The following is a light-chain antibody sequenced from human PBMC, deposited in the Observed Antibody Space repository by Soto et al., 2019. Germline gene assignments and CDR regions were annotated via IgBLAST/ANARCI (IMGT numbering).Light chain of an antibody. J-gene: IGKJ3*01. CDR3: HQHDHLSLT. CDR1: QGIRDH. Sequence: IQMTPSPSSLSASVGDRVTLTCQASQGIRDHLNWYQQKPGKPPKLLIYGASNLQTVVPSRFSGSGSGTDFTFTISSPQPEDIATYFCHQHDHLSLTFGPGTKVDIK. CDR2: GAS. V-gene: IGKV1-33*01.